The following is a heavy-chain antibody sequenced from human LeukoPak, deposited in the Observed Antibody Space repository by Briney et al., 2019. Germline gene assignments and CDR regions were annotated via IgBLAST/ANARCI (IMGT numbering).Heavy chain of an antibody. J-gene: IGHJ4*02. CDR2: ISGSGGST. CDR1: GFTFSSYA. Sequence: GGSLRLSCAASGFTFSSYAMSWVRQAPGKGLEWVSAISGSGGSTYYADSVKGRFTISRDNSKNTLYLQMNSLRAEDTAVYYCAKGQTDLRYFDWLKLDYFDYWGQGTLVTVSS. V-gene: IGHV3-23*01. CDR3: AKGQTDLRYFDWLKLDYFDY. D-gene: IGHD3-9*01.